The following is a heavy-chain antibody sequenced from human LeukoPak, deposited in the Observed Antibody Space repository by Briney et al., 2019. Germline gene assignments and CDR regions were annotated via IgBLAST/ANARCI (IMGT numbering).Heavy chain of an antibody. J-gene: IGHJ4*02. V-gene: IGHV3-30*18. CDR3: AKSYDNGWYVCDY. Sequence: GGSLSLSFQPPGFPSSKFLMTGSPQPPARGWSGLAFISYDGSIKSYADSVKGRFAVSRDNSKNTLYLQMNSLRPEDTAFYYCAKSYDNGWYVCDYWGQGTLVTVSS. D-gene: IGHD6-19*01. CDR2: ISYDGSIK. CDR1: GFPSSKFL.